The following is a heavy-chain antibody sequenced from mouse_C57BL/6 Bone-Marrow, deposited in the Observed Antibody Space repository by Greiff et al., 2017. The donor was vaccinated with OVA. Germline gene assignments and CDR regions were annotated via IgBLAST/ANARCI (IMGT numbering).Heavy chain of an antibody. V-gene: IGHV1-54*01. J-gene: IGHJ1*03. CDR3: ARSVPFYWYFDV. CDR2: INPGSGGT. Sequence: QVQLQQSGAELVRPGTSVKVSCKASGYAFTNYLIEWVKQRPGQGLEWIGVINPGSGGTNYNEKFKGKATLTADKSSSTAYMQLSSLTSEDSAVYFCARSVPFYWYFDVWGTGTTVTVSS. CDR1: GYAFTNYL.